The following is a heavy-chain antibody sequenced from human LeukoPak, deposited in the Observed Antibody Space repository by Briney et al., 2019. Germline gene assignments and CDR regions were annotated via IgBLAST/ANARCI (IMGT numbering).Heavy chain of an antibody. D-gene: IGHD3-16*01. CDR1: GFTFSSYS. CDR2: IPRNGGST. Sequence: TGGSLRLSCAASGFTFSSYSMNWVRQAPGKGLEWVSSIPRNGGSTYYADSVKGRFTISRDNSKNTLYVQMNSLRVDDTAVYYCAKAPRFGDHAAEYFYYYMDVWGKGATVTVSS. CDR3: AKAPRFGDHAAEYFYYYMDV. V-gene: IGHV3-23*01. J-gene: IGHJ6*03.